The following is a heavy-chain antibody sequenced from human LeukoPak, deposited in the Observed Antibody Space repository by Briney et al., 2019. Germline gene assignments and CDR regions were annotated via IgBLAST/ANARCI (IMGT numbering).Heavy chain of an antibody. J-gene: IGHJ3*02. CDR2: IYTSGST. CDR1: GGSISSGSYY. D-gene: IGHD6-19*01. V-gene: IGHV4-61*02. CDR3: ARLSGWYNAFDI. Sequence: SETLSLTCTVSGGSISSGSYYWSWIRQPAGKGREWIGRIYTSGSTNYNPSLKSRVTISVDTSKNQFSLKLSSVTAADTAVYYCARLSGWYNAFDIWGQETMVTVSS.